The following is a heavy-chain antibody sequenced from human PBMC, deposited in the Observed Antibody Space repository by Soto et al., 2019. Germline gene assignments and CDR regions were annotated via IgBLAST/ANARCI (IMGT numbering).Heavy chain of an antibody. Sequence: SETLSLTCTVSGGSISSSSYYWGWIRQPPGKGLEWIGSIYYSGSTHYNPSLKSRVTISVDTSKNQFSLKLSSVTAADTAVYYCASRGAARDNYWGQGTLVTVSS. CDR2: IYYSGST. CDR1: GGSISSSSYY. J-gene: IGHJ4*02. D-gene: IGHD6-6*01. CDR3: ASRGAARDNY. V-gene: IGHV4-39*01.